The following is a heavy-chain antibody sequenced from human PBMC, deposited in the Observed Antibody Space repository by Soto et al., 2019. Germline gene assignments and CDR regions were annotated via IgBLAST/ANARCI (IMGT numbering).Heavy chain of an antibody. D-gene: IGHD2-2*01. CDR3: AAASSTSGGYYGMDV. Sequence: QMQLVQSGPEVKKPGTSVKVSCKTSGFTFTSAAMQWVRQTRGQRLEWIGWIVVGSGHTNYAQKFQERVTITRDMSTSTAYMEVRSLRSEDTAVYYCAAASSTSGGYYGMDVWGQGTTVTVSS. J-gene: IGHJ6*02. CDR1: GFTFTSAA. V-gene: IGHV1-58*02. CDR2: IVVGSGHT.